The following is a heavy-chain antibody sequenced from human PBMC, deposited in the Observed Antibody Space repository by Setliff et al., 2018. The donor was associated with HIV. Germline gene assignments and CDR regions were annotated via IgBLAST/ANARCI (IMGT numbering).Heavy chain of an antibody. CDR1: GYPFTYRY. D-gene: IGHD5-12*01. CDR3: ASGRGDGYNYFAFDI. V-gene: IGHV1-45*02. Sequence: SVKVSCKASGYPFTYRYLHWVRQAPGQALEWMGWITPYNANTNYAQKFQDRVTMTSDRSMSTAYMDLSSRRSEDTAMYYCASGRGDGYNYFAFDIWGQGTVVTVSS. CDR2: ITPYNANT. J-gene: IGHJ3*02.